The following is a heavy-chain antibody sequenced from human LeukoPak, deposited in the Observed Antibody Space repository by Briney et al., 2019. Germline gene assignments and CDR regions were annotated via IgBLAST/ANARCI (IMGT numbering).Heavy chain of an antibody. J-gene: IGHJ4*02. D-gene: IGHD3-22*01. CDR2: INHSGST. CDR1: GGSFSGYY. V-gene: IGHV4-34*01. CDR3: ARAFYYYDSSGYFIPPYFDY. Sequence: PSETLSLTCAVYGGSFSGYYWSWIRQPPGKGLEWIGEINHSGSTNYNPSLKSRVTISVDTSKNQFSLKLSSVTAADTAVYYCARAFYYYDSSGYFIPPYFDYWGQGTLVTVSS.